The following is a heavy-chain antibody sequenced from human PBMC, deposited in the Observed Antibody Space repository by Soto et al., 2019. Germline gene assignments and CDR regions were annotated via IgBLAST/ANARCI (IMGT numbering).Heavy chain of an antibody. D-gene: IGHD3-16*02. CDR2: ISGSGGST. Sequence: PGGSLRLSCAASGFTFSSYAMSWVRQAPGKGLEWVSAISGSGGSTYYADSVKGRFTISRDNSKDTLYLQMQSLRAEDTAVYYCEKDGGDYIWGSYRPAHWFDPWGQGTLGTVSS. CDR1: GFTFSSYA. V-gene: IGHV3-23*01. CDR3: EKDGGDYIWGSYRPAHWFDP. J-gene: IGHJ5*02.